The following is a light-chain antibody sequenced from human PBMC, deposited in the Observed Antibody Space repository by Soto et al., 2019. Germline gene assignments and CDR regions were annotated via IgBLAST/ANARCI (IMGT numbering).Light chain of an antibody. J-gene: IGKJ1*01. Sequence: EIVLTQSPGTLSLSPGERASLSCRASQSVSSNYLAWYQQKPGQAPRPLIYAASARAGGIPDRFRGSGSGTDFTLTISRLEPEDFAMYYCQQYHNSPRTFGQGTKVEIK. CDR2: AAS. V-gene: IGKV3-20*01. CDR1: QSVSSNY. CDR3: QQYHNSPRT.